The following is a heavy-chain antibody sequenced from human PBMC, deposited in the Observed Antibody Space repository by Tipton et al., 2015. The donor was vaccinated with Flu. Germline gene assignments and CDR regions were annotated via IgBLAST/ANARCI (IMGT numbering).Heavy chain of an antibody. CDR1: GGSISSGSYY. CDR3: ARGGDGYNPIDY. J-gene: IGHJ4*02. CDR2: IYTSGST. D-gene: IGHD5-24*01. V-gene: IGHV4-61*02. Sequence: TLSFTCTVSGGSISSGSYYWSWIRQPAGKGLEWIGRIYTSGSTNYNPSLKSRVTISVDTSKNQFSLKLSSVTAADTAAYYYARGGDGYNPIDYWGQGTLVTVSS.